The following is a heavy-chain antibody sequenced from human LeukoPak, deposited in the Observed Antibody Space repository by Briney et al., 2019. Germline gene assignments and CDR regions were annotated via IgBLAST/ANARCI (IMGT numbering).Heavy chain of an antibody. D-gene: IGHD3-10*01. CDR3: ARAWLTGGSYYAMDV. CDR1: EFTFNNYC. J-gene: IGHJ6*02. V-gene: IGHV3-21*01. CDR2: IYSSSSYI. Sequence: PGGSLRLSCAASEFTFNNYCMNWVRQAPGKGLEWVSSIYSSSSYIYYADSVKGRFTISRDNAKSSLYLQMNSLRAEDTAVYYCARAWLTGGSYYAMDVWGQGTTDTVSS.